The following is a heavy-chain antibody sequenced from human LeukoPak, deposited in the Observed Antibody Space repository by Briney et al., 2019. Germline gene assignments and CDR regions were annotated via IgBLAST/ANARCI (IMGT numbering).Heavy chain of an antibody. CDR2: IYYSGST. V-gene: IGHV4-61*05. CDR1: GGSISSSSYY. Sequence: PSETLSLTCTVSGGSISSSSYYWGWIRQPPGKGLEWIGYIYYSGSTNYNPSLKSRVTISVDTSKNQFSLKLSSVTAADTAVYYCARVRHGAFDIWGQGTMVTVSS. CDR3: ARVRHGAFDI. J-gene: IGHJ3*02.